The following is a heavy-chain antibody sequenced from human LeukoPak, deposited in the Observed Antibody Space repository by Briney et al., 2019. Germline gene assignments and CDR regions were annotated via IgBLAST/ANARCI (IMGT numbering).Heavy chain of an antibody. CDR1: GGSISSGGYY. Sequence: SETLSLTCTVSGGSISSGGYYWSWIRQHPGQGLEWIGYIYYSGSTYYNPSLKSRVTISVDTSKNQFSLKLSSVTAADTAVYYCAAQGTTVTTFFLDPWGQGTLVTVSS. CDR2: IYYSGST. CDR3: AAQGTTVTTFFLDP. D-gene: IGHD4-17*01. V-gene: IGHV4-31*03. J-gene: IGHJ5*02.